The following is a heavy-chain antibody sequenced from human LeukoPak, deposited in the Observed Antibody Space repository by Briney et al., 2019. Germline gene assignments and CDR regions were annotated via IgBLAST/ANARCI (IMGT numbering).Heavy chain of an antibody. V-gene: IGHV3-48*03. CDR1: GFTFSSYE. CDR3: ARDSSSWYGSFDY. J-gene: IGHJ4*02. CDR2: ISSSGSTI. Sequence: PGGSLRLSCAASGFTFSSYEMNWVRQAPGKGLEWVSYISSSGSTIYYADSVKGRFTISRDNAKNSLYLQMNSLRAGDTAAYYCARDSSSWYGSFDYWGQGTLVTVSS. D-gene: IGHD6-13*01.